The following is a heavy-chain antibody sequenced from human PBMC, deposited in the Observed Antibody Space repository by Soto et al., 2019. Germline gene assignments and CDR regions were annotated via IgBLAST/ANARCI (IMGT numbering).Heavy chain of an antibody. Sequence: ASVKVSCKASGYTFTGYYMHWVRQAPGQRLEWMGWINAGNGNTKYSQKFQGRVTITRDTSASTAYMELSSLRSEDTAVYYCARAGSSSGYYYYYMDVWGKGTTVTVSS. CDR2: INAGNGNT. CDR1: GYTFTGYY. V-gene: IGHV1-3*01. J-gene: IGHJ6*03. CDR3: ARAGSSSGYYYYYMDV. D-gene: IGHD6-6*01.